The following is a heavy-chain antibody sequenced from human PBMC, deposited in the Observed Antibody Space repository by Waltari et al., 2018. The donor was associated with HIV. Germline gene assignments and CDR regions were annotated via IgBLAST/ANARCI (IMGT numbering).Heavy chain of an antibody. CDR1: GFSLNTYT. V-gene: IGHV1-3*01. J-gene: IGHJ4*02. CDR2: INVGSQTT. CDR3: ARGTDWLVGVLEV. D-gene: IGHD6-19*01. Sequence: QVPLVQSGPEVRKPGASVRVTCDSSGFSLNTYTVHWGRQAPGQGLEWMGGINVGSQTTRFSRRFQDRVTFTSDTAQTTVNMQLNKLSSEDTAVYFCARGTDWLVGVLEVWGQGTLVIVSS.